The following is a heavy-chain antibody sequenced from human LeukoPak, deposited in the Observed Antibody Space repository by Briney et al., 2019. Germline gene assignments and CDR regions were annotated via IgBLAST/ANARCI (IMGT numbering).Heavy chain of an antibody. Sequence: SVKVSCKASGYPFNNYAISWVRQAPGQGLEWMGGIIPIFGTANYAQKFQGRVTITADESTSTAYMELSSLRSEDTAVYYCARRGGYSYGNAFDIWGQGTMVTVSS. J-gene: IGHJ3*02. V-gene: IGHV1-69*13. CDR1: GYPFNNYA. CDR2: IIPIFGTA. CDR3: ARRGGYSYGNAFDI. D-gene: IGHD5-18*01.